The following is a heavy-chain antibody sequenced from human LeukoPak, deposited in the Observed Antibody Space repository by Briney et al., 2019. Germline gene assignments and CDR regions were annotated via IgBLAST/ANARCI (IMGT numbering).Heavy chain of an antibody. CDR2: TYTGGNS. CDR1: GFTVSSIY. J-gene: IGHJ3*02. V-gene: IGHV3-53*01. D-gene: IGHD3-22*01. CDR3: ARGGRGSAAVVAPRSFDI. Sequence: PGGSLTLSCAASGFTVSSIYMVWVRQAPGKALEWVSVTYTGGNSYYADSVKGRFIISRDISKNTLYIQMNSLRAEDSALYYCARGGRGSAAVVAPRSFDIWGQGTMVTVSS.